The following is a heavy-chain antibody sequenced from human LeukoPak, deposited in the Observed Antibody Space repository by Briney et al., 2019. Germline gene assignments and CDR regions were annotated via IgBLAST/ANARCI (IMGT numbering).Heavy chain of an antibody. CDR2: ISGSGGST. J-gene: IGHJ6*04. Sequence: GGSLRLSCAASGFTFSSYEMNWVRQAPGKGLEWVSAISGSGGSTYYADSVKGRFTISRDNSKNTLYLQMNSLRAEDTAVYYCAKPRGYCSSTSCYANYYYYYGMDVWGKGTTVTVSS. CDR3: AKPRGYCSSTSCYANYYYYYGMDV. CDR1: GFTFSSYE. D-gene: IGHD2-2*01. V-gene: IGHV3-23*01.